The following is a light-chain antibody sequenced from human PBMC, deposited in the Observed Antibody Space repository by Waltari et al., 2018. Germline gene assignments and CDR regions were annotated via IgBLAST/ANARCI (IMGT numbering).Light chain of an antibody. Sequence: ELVLTQSPGTLSLSPGERATLSCRASQSGSKYLAWYQQRPGQAPRLLIYAASTRATGIPDRFSGSGYGTDFSLIISRLEPEDFAVYYCQNHERLPATFGQGTKVEIK. CDR2: AAS. V-gene: IGKV3-20*01. J-gene: IGKJ1*01. CDR1: QSGSKY. CDR3: QNHERLPAT.